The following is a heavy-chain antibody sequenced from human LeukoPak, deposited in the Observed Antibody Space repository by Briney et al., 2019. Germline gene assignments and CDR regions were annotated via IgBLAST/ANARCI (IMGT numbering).Heavy chain of an antibody. CDR3: ARGAPVIEATGARWFDP. J-gene: IGHJ5*02. CDR1: GSTYTSCD. D-gene: IGHD5-12*01. Sequence: GAPGRLSCKASGSTYTSCDIYCVRQATGQRLEWMGWMNPIWVNTGYAQKFQGRVTITRNTSISTAYMELSSLRSEDTAVYYCARGAPVIEATGARWFDPWGQRALVT. V-gene: IGHV1-8*03. CDR2: MNPIWVNT.